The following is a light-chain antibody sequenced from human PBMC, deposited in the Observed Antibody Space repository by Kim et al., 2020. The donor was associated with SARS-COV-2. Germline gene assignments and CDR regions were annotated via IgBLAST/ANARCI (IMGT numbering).Light chain of an antibody. Sequence: SYELTQPPSVSVSPGQTASITCSGDKLGDKYACXYQQKPGQSPVLVIYQDNKRPSGIPERFSASSSGNTATLTITGTQAMVEADYYCQAWDSSPLYVFGT. CDR2: QDN. CDR1: KLGDKY. V-gene: IGLV3-1*01. CDR3: QAWDSSPLYV. J-gene: IGLJ1*01.